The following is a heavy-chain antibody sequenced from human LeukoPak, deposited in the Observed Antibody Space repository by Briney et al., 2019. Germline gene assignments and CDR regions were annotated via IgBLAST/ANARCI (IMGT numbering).Heavy chain of an antibody. CDR1: GFTFSSYG. J-gene: IGHJ6*02. Sequence: GGALRLSCAASGFTFSSYGMHWVRQAPGKGLEWVAVIWYDGSNKYYADSVKGRFTISRDNYKNTLYLQMNSLRAEDTAVYYCARIATTDYYYGMDVWGQGTTVTVSS. V-gene: IGHV3-33*01. D-gene: IGHD1-1*01. CDR3: ARIATTDYYYGMDV. CDR2: IWYDGSNK.